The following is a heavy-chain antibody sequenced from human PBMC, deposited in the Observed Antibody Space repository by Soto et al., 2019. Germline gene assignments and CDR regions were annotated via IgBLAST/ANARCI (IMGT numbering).Heavy chain of an antibody. V-gene: IGHV4-4*02. CDR1: GGSIYTDNW. Sequence: SETLSPTCAVSGGSIYTDNWWTWVRQSPGKGLEWIGEIYHSGTTNYSPSLKSRVTIFMDKSKNQFSLDLRSVTAADTAVYYCARTALGDYLGYWGRGTLVTVSS. CDR2: IYHSGTT. D-gene: IGHD4-17*01. J-gene: IGHJ4*02. CDR3: ARTALGDYLGY.